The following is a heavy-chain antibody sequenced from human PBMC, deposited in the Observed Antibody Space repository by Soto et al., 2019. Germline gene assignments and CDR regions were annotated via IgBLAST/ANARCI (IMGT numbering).Heavy chain of an antibody. CDR3: ARALTLPTSGTRTNYYYGMDV. CDR2: IYYSGST. D-gene: IGHD3-10*01. CDR1: GGSFSSGGYY. J-gene: IGHJ6*02. Sequence: QVQLQESGPGLVKPSQTLSLTCTVSGGSFSSGGYYWSWIRQHPGKGLEWIGYIYYSGSTYYNPSLKSRVTISVDTSKNQFSLKLSSVTAADTAVYYCARALTLPTSGTRTNYYYGMDVWGQGTTVTVSS. V-gene: IGHV4-31*03.